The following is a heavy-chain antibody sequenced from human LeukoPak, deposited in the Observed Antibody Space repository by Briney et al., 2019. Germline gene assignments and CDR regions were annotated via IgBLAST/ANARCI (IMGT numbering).Heavy chain of an antibody. J-gene: IGHJ4*02. Sequence: NPGGSLRLSCTASGFTFSSYWMSWVRQAPGKGLEWVGRIKSKTDGGTTDYAAPVKGRFTISRDDSKNTLYPQMSSLKTEDTAVYYCTTEHYDSSGYLYYFDYWGQGTLVTVSS. V-gene: IGHV3-15*01. CDR3: TTEHYDSSGYLYYFDY. D-gene: IGHD3-22*01. CDR1: GFTFSSYW. CDR2: IKSKTDGGTT.